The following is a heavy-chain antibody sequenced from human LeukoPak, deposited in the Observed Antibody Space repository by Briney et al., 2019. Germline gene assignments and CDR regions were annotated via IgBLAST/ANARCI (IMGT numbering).Heavy chain of an antibody. J-gene: IGHJ3*01. CDR2: IHPGGTT. V-gene: IGHV4-4*09. D-gene: IGHD1-26*01. CDR3: ARPSGGRYGFGVFDA. CDR1: GASISNYY. Sequence: SETLSLTCSVSGASISNYYWSWIRQPPGKGLEWMGYIHPGGTTNYNPSLKSRVTISLDTSKNQFSLKMNSVSAADTAVYYCARPSGGRYGFGVFDAWGPGTKVTVSS.